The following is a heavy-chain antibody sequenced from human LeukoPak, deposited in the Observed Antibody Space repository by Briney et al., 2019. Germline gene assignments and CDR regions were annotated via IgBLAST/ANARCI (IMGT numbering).Heavy chain of an antibody. D-gene: IGHD1-26*01. CDR3: AKDPYSGSYYYYYMDV. J-gene: IGHJ6*03. Sequence: GGSLRLSCAASGFTFSSYAMSWVRQAPGKGLESVSAISGSGGSTYYADSVKGRFTIYRDNSKNTLYLQMNSLRAEDTAVYYCAKDPYSGSYYYYYMDVWGKGTTVTVSS. CDR1: GFTFSSYA. V-gene: IGHV3-23*01. CDR2: ISGSGGST.